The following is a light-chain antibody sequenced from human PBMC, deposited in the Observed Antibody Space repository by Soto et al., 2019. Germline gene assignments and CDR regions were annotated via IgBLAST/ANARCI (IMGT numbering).Light chain of an antibody. J-gene: IGKJ1*01. V-gene: IGKV2-28*01. CDR3: MQPLHAPRT. CDR1: QSLLHSDGYNY. CDR2: LGS. Sequence: DTVMTQSPLSLPVTPGEPASISCRSSQSLLHSDGYNYLDWYLQKPGQSPQLLIYLGSNRASGVPDMFSGSGSGTDFTLKISTVEAEDVGVYYCMQPLHAPRTFGQVTKVEIK.